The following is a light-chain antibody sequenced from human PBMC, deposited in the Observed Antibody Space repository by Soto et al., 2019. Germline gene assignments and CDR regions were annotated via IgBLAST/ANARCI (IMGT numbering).Light chain of an antibody. CDR1: GXDIGAYNY. CDR2: GVT. J-gene: IGLJ1*01. Sequence: QSALTQPVSVSGSPGQSITISCTGSGXDIGAYNYVSWYQQHPGKAPKLLIHGVTRRPSGVSSRFSASKSAYTASLTISGLQAEDEANYYCSSFTTSYFYVFGPGTKVIFL. V-gene: IGLV2-14*01. CDR3: SSFTTSYFYV.